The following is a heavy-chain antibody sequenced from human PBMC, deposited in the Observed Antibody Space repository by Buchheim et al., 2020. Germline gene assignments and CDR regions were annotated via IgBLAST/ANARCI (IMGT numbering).Heavy chain of an antibody. V-gene: IGHV3-66*01. CDR3: ARDHPLGYSSGWSFDY. CDR1: GFTVSSNY. D-gene: IGHD6-19*01. CDR2: IYSGGST. J-gene: IGHJ4*02. Sequence: EVQLVESGGGLVQPGGSLRLSCAASGFTVSSNYMSWVRQAPGKGLEWVSVIYSGGSTYYADSVKGRFTISGDNSKNTLYLQMNSLRAEDTAVYYCARDHPLGYSSGWSFDYWGQGTL.